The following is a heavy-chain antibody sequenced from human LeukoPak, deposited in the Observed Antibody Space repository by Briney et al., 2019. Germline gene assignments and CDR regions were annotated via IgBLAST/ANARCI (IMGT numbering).Heavy chain of an antibody. V-gene: IGHV5-51*01. D-gene: IGHD5-18*01. Sequence: GESLKISCKGSGYSFNSHWVAWVRQMPGKGLEWMGIIYPGDSDTRYGPSFQSQVTISADKSISTAYLQWSSLKDSDTAIYYCARRDSYGNYVDYWGQGTLVTVSS. J-gene: IGHJ4*02. CDR1: GYSFNSHW. CDR2: IYPGDSDT. CDR3: ARRDSYGNYVDY.